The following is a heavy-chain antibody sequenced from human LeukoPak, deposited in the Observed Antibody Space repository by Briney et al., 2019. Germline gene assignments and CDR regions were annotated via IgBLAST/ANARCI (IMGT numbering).Heavy chain of an antibody. CDR2: MNPNSGNT. Sequence: GASVKVSCKASGYTFTSYDINWVRQATGQGLEWMGWMNPNSGNTGYAQKFQGRVTITRNTSISTAYMELSSLRSEDTAVYYCARKGCGGDCYWASRAFDIWGQGTMVTVSS. V-gene: IGHV1-8*03. CDR1: GYTFTSYD. D-gene: IGHD2-21*01. J-gene: IGHJ3*02. CDR3: ARKGCGGDCYWASRAFDI.